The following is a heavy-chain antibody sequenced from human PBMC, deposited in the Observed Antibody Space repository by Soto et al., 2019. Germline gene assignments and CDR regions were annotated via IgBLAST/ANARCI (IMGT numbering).Heavy chain of an antibody. J-gene: IGHJ6*02. CDR2: INPNSGGT. V-gene: IGHV1-2*04. CDR3: AREVVVVAATVYYYYGMDV. Sequence: GASVKVSCKASGYTFTGYYMHWVRQAPGQGLEWMGWINPNSGGTNYAQKFQGWVTMTRDTSISTAYMELSRLRSDDTAVYYCAREVVVVAATVYYYYGMDVWGQGTTVTVSS. D-gene: IGHD2-15*01. CDR1: GYTFTGYY.